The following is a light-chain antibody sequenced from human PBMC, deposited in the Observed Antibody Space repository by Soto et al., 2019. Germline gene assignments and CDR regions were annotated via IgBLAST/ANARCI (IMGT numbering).Light chain of an antibody. Sequence: EIVLTQSPGTLSLSPAERATLSCRASQSVSSSYLAWYQQKPGQAPRLPIYGASSRATGIPDRFSGSGSGTDFTLTISRLEPEDFAVYYCQQYGSSPRTFGQGTQLESK. CDR3: QQYGSSPRT. V-gene: IGKV3-20*01. CDR2: GAS. J-gene: IGKJ2*01. CDR1: QSVSSSY.